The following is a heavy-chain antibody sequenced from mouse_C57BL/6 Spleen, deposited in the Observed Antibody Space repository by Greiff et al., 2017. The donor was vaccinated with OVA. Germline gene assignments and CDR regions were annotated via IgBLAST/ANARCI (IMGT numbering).Heavy chain of an antibody. V-gene: IGHV5-4*01. J-gene: IGHJ2*01. D-gene: IGHD2-13*01. CDR3: ARDDCLDY. CDR1: GFTFSSYP. Sequence: EVQLVESGGGLVKPGGSLKLSCAASGFTFSSYPMSWVRQTPEKRLEWVATISDGGSYTYYPDNVKGRFTISRDNAKNNLYLQMSHLKSEDTAMYYCARDDCLDYWGQGTTLTVSS. CDR2: ISDGGSYT.